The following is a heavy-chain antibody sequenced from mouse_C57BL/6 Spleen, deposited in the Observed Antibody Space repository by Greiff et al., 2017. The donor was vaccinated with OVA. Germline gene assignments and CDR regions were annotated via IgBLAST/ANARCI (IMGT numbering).Heavy chain of an antibody. CDR2: INPNNGGT. V-gene: IGHV1-26*01. Sequence: EVQLQQSGPELVKPGASVKISCKASGYTFTDYYMNWVKQSHGKSLEWIGDINPNNGGTSYNQKFKGKATLTVDKSSSTAYMELRSLTSEDSAVYYCARNSVFPFAYWGQGTLVTVSA. CDR3: ARNSVFPFAY. CDR1: GYTFTDYY. J-gene: IGHJ3*01. D-gene: IGHD1-1*01.